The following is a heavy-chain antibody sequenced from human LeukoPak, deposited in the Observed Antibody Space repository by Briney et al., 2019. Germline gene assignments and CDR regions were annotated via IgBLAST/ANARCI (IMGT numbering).Heavy chain of an antibody. D-gene: IGHD3-10*01. CDR2: ISGYNGAT. V-gene: IGHV1-18*01. CDR3: ARGGRYYFASGSVDY. CDR1: GYTFTNYG. J-gene: IGHJ4*02. Sequence: ASVKVSCKASGYTFTNYGISWVRQAPGQGLEWMGWISGYNGATNHGQKFHGRVTMTTDTSTSTAYVELRSLRSDDTAVYYCARGGRYYFASGSVDYWGQGTLVTVSS.